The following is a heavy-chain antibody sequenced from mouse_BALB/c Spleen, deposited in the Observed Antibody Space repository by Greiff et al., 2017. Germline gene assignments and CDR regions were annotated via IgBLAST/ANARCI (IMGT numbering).Heavy chain of an antibody. CDR3: ASSPSGNDAMDY. CDR1: GFNIKDYY. CDR2: IDPENGNT. V-gene: IGHV14-1*02. D-gene: IGHD2-1*01. Sequence: EVKLQQSGAELVRPGALVKLSCKASGFNIKDYYMHWVKQRPEQGLEWIGWIDPENGNTIYDPKFQGKASITADTSSNTAYLQLSSLTSEDTAVYYCASSPSGNDAMDYWGQGTSVTVSS. J-gene: IGHJ4*01.